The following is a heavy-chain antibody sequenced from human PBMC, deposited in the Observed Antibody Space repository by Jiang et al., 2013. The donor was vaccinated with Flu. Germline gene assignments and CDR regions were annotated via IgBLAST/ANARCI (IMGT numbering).Heavy chain of an antibody. CDR1: GFTFSSYA. Sequence: ESGGGVVQPGRSLRLSCAASGFTFSSYAMHWVRQAPGKGLEWVAVISYDGSNKYYADSVKGRFTISRDNSKNTLYLQMNSLRAEDTAVYYCARDSAHYYDSSGYRYWGQGTLVTVSS. V-gene: IGHV3-30-3*01. D-gene: IGHD3-22*01. J-gene: IGHJ4*02. CDR3: ARDSAHYYDSSGYRY. CDR2: ISYDGSNK.